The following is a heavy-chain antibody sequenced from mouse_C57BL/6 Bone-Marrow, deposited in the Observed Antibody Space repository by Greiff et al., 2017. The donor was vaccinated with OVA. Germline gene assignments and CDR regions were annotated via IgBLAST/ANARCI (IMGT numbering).Heavy chain of an antibody. V-gene: IGHV14-4*01. D-gene: IGHD4-1*01. CDR2: IDPENGDT. J-gene: IGHJ2*01. CDR3: NPRWDGYFDY. Sequence: VQLQQSGAELVRPGASVKLSCTASGFNIKDDYMHWVKQRPEQGLEWIGWIDPENGDTEYASKFQGKATITADTSSNTAYLQLSSLTSEDTAVYYCNPRWDGYFDYWGQGTTLTGSS. CDR1: GFNIKDDY.